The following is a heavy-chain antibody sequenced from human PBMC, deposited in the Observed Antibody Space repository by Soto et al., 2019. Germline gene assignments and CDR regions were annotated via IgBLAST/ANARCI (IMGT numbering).Heavy chain of an antibody. CDR3: ARANFLTCYYVVYFDV. CDR1: GGSFSVYY. CDR2: INHSGNP. D-gene: IGHD3-9*01. V-gene: IGHV4-34*02. J-gene: IGHJ2*01. Sequence: VQLQQCGAGAGLLKPSETLSLTCAASGGSFSVYYWSWIRQPPGRGLEWIGEINHSGNPNYNPSLQSRVTSSVDTSKNKFFRNLIFVTAVDAAVYYCARANFLTCYYVVYFDVWGRGTMVTVSS.